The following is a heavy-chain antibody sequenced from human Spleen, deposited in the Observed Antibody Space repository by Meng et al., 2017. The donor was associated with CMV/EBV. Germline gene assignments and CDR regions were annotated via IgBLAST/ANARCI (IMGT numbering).Heavy chain of an antibody. D-gene: IGHD2-2*01. CDR2: IKQDGSEK. J-gene: IGHJ5*02. Sequence: SGFTFSSYWMSWVRQAPGKGLEWVANIKQDGSEKYYVDSVKGRFTISRDNAKNSLYLQMNSLRAEDTAVYYCARVVPAAGPTWFDPWGQGTLVTVSS. V-gene: IGHV3-7*01. CDR3: ARVVPAAGPTWFDP. CDR1: GFTFSSYW.